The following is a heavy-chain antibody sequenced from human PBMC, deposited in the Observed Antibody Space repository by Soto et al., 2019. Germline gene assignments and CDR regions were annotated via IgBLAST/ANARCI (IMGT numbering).Heavy chain of an antibody. CDR3: ARDPVKVVVVAVTGWYDP. CDR1: GFTFSSYS. V-gene: IGHV3-48*02. Sequence: GGSLRLSCAASGFTFSSYSMNWARQAPGKGLEWVSYISTSSSTTYYADSVKGRFTISRNNAKNSLYLQMNSLRDEDTAVYYCARDPVKVVVVAVTGWYDPWGQGTLVTVSS. J-gene: IGHJ5*02. D-gene: IGHD2-15*01. CDR2: ISTSSSTT.